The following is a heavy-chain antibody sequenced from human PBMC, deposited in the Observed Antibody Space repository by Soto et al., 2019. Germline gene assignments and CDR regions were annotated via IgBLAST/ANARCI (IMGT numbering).Heavy chain of an antibody. CDR2: ITSGGSPM. V-gene: IGHV3-48*03. J-gene: IGHJ6*02. CDR1: GFTFSNYE. Sequence: EVQLVESGGGLVQPGGSLRLSCAASGFTFSNYEMNWVRQAPGKGLEWVAYITSGGSPMYYAASVKGRFTISRDNVRNSLFHQMNSLRAEDTAVYYCARLHCTSTNCSDNYYYGMDVWGPGTTVTVS. CDR3: ARLHCTSTNCSDNYYYGMDV. D-gene: IGHD2-2*01.